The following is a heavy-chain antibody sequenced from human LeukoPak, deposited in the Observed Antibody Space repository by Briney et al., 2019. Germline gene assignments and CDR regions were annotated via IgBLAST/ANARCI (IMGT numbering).Heavy chain of an antibody. J-gene: IGHJ2*01. CDR3: ASLIQNVYYGSEGAGYFDL. CDR1: GYTFTGYY. V-gene: IGHV1-2*02. CDR2: INPNSGGT. D-gene: IGHD3-10*01. Sequence: ASVKVSCKASGYTFTGYYMHRVRQAPGQGLEWMGWINPNSGGTNYAQRFQGRVTMTRNTSITTAYMELSSLRSEDTAMYYCASLIQNVYYGSEGAGYFDLWGRGTLVTVSS.